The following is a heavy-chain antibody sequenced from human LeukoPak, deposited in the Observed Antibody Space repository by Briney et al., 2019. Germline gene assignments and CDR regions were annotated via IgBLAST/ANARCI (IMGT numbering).Heavy chain of an antibody. J-gene: IGHJ6*02. V-gene: IGHV3-30*04. CDR2: ISYDGSNK. CDR1: GYTFSSYA. CDR3: ARDGGYCSGGSCYYYGMDD. Sequence: AGGSLRLSCAASGYTFSSYAMHWVRQAPGKGLEWVAVISYDGSNKYYADSVKGRFTISRDNSKNTLYLQMNSLRAEDTAVYYCARDGGYCSGGSCYYYGMDDWGQGTTVTVSS. D-gene: IGHD2-15*01.